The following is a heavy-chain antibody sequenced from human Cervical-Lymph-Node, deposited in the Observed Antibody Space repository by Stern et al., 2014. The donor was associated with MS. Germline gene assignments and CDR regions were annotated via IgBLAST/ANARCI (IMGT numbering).Heavy chain of an antibody. D-gene: IGHD1-26*01. CDR3: ARGELKEGLVRGMDV. Sequence: VQLVESGAEVKKPGSSVKVSCKASGGTFSSYAISWGRQAPGQGLEWMGGIIPIFGKANYAQKCQGRVTITADESTSTAYMELSSLRSEDTAVYYCARGELKEGLVRGMDVWGQGTTVTVSS. J-gene: IGHJ6*02. CDR1: GGTFSSYA. CDR2: IIPIFGKA. V-gene: IGHV1-69*01.